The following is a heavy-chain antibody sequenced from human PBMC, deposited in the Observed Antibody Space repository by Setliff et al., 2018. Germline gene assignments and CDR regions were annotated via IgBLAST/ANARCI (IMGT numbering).Heavy chain of an antibody. CDR3: AASRAYTGAVEEWFLPKTFDF. D-gene: IGHD3-10*01. CDR1: GDSISNYY. CDR2: IYVTEST. Sequence: SESMSRTCTVSGDSISNYYWNWIRQPAGKGLEWIGRIYVTESTKYNPSLKSRVTLSIDTYKNQFSLKLSSVTAADAALYYCAASRAYTGAVEEWFLPKTFDFWGQGSPVTVSS. J-gene: IGHJ4*02. V-gene: IGHV4-4*07.